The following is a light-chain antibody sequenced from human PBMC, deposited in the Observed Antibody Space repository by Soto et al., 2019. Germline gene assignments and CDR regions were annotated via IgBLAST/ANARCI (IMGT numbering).Light chain of an antibody. J-gene: IGKJ4*01. V-gene: IGKV3-11*01. Sequence: EIALTQSPATLSLSPGERATLSCRASHTVSSYLAWYQQRPGQAPRLLIYDTSNRATGLPARFSGSGSGTDFTLTISSLEPDDVAVYYCQQRSNGPWTCGGGTKVEIK. CDR1: HTVSSY. CDR3: QQRSNGPWT. CDR2: DTS.